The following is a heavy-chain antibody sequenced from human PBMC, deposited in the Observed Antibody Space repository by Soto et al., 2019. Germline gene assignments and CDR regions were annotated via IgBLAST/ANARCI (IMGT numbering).Heavy chain of an antibody. CDR2: IYTSGST. CDR3: AGVLVYSSSSGAFDI. V-gene: IGHV4-4*07. CDR1: GGSISSYY. Sequence: SETLSLTCTVSGGSISSYYWSWIRQPAGKGLEWIGRIYTSGSTNYNPSLKSRVTMSVDTSKNQFSLKLSSVTAADTAVYYCAGVLVYSSSSGAFDIWGQGTMVTVSS. J-gene: IGHJ3*02. D-gene: IGHD6-6*01.